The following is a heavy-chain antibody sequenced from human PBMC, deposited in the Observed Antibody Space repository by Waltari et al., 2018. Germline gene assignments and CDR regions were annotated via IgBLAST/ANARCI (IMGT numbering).Heavy chain of an antibody. Sequence: QVQLQQWGAGLLKPSETLSLTCSVSGGSFSGYYWSWIRQSPGKGLEWIGEINHSGSTNYNPSLKSRVTISVDTSKNQCSLKLSSVTAADTAVYYCARDTVVQGQHWGQGTLVTVSS. V-gene: IGHV4-34*01. D-gene: IGHD4-17*01. CDR3: ARDTVVQGQH. J-gene: IGHJ1*01. CDR2: INHSGST. CDR1: GGSFSGYY.